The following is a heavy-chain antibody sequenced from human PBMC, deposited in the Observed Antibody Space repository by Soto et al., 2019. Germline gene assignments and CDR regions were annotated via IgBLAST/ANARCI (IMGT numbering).Heavy chain of an antibody. J-gene: IGHJ3*02. CDR1: GGSISSSSYY. CDR2: IYYSGST. D-gene: IGHD3-22*01. V-gene: IGHV4-39*01. CDR3: ARSPYYYDSTGGLGAFDI. Sequence: QLQLQESGPGLVKPSETLSLTCTVSGGSISSSSYYWGWIRQPPGKGLEWIGSIYYSGSTYYNPSLKSRVTISVDTSKNQFSLKLSSVTAADTAVYYCARSPYYYDSTGGLGAFDIWGQGTMVTVSS.